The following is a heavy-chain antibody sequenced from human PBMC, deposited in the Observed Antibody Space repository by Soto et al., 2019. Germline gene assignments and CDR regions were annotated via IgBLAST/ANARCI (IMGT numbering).Heavy chain of an antibody. CDR1: CGSISSGGYY. V-gene: IGHV4-61*08. J-gene: IGHJ4*02. CDR3: ARSPSSGWYYFDY. D-gene: IGHD6-19*01. CDR2: IYYSGST. Sequence: SDTLSLTCAVSCGSISSGGYYWSWIRQYPGKGLEWIGYIYYSGSTNYNPSLKSRVTISVDTSKNQFSLKLSSVTAADTAVYYCARSPSSGWYYFDYWGQGTLVTVSS.